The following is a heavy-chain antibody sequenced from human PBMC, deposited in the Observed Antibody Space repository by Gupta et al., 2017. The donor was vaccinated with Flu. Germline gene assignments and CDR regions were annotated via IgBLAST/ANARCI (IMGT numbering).Heavy chain of an antibody. V-gene: IGHV3-21*01. CDR3: ARGVVPAAIGGWFDP. J-gene: IGHJ5*02. Sequence: SYSMNWVRQAPGKGLEWVSSISSSSSYIYYADSVKGRFTISRDNAKNSLYLQMNSLRAEDTAVYYCARGVVPAAIGGWFDPWGQGTLVTVSS. CDR1: SYS. CDR2: ISSSSSYI. D-gene: IGHD2-2*02.